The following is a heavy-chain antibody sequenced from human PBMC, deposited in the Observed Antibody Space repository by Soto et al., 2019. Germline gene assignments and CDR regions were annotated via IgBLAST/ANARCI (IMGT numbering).Heavy chain of an antibody. J-gene: IGHJ5*02. CDR1: GFTFSSYA. V-gene: IGHV3-23*01. CDR3: AKDQVYYYGSGSYSNWFDP. CDR2: ISGSGGST. D-gene: IGHD3-10*01. Sequence: EVQLLESGGGLVQPGGSLRLSCAASGFTFSSYAMSWVRQAPGKGLEWVSAISGSGGSTYYADSVKGRFTISRDNSKNTLYLQMNSLRAEDTAVYYCAKDQVYYYGSGSYSNWFDPWGQGTLVTVSS.